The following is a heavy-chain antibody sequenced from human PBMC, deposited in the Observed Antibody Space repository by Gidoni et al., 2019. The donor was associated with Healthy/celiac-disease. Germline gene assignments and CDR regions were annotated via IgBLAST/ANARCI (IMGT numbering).Heavy chain of an antibody. J-gene: IGHJ3*02. CDR2: ISSSSSYI. V-gene: IGHV3-21*01. Sequence: EVQLVESGGGLVKPGGSLRLSCAASGFTFSSQSMNWVRQAPGKGLEWVSSISSSSSYIYYADSVKGRFTISRDNAKNSLYLQMNSLRAEDTAVYYCARGSGYSYGRPRGAFDIWGQGTMVTVSS. D-gene: IGHD5-18*01. CDR3: ARGSGYSYGRPRGAFDI. CDR1: GFTFSSQS.